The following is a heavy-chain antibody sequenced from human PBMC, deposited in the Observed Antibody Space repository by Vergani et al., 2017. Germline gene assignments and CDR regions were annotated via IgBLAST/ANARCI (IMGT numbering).Heavy chain of an antibody. J-gene: IGHJ5*02. CDR3: ARVNWNYVRSLNWFDP. CDR1: GFTFSSYE. V-gene: IGHV3-48*03. Sequence: EVQLVESGGGLVQPGGSLRLSCAASGFTFSSYEMNWVRQAPGKGLEWVSYISSSGSTIYYADSVKGRFTISRDNAKNSLYLQMNSLRAEDTAVYYCARVNWNYVRSLNWFDPWGQGTLVTVSS. D-gene: IGHD1-7*01. CDR2: ISSSGSTI.